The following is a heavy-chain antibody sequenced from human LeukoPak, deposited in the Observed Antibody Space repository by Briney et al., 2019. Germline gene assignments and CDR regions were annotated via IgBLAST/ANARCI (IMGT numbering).Heavy chain of an antibody. Sequence: PGGSLRLSCAASGFTFSSYAMSWVRQAPGKGLEWVSAISGSGGSTYYADSVKGRFTISRDNAKNSLYLQMNSLRAEDTAVYYCARGLYYDSSPLRMGYWGQGTLVTVSS. CDR2: ISGSGGST. CDR1: GFTFSSYA. D-gene: IGHD3-22*01. V-gene: IGHV3-23*01. J-gene: IGHJ4*02. CDR3: ARGLYYDSSPLRMGY.